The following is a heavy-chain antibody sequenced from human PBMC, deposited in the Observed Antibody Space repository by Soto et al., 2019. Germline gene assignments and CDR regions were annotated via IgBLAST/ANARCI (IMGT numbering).Heavy chain of an antibody. J-gene: IGHJ6*03. V-gene: IGHV3-53*04. D-gene: IGHD3-3*01. CDR3: ARDGDFWSGSYYYMDV. CDR1: GFTVSSNY. CDR2: IYSGGST. Sequence: GGSLRLSCAASGFTVSSNYMSWVRQAPGKGLEWVSVIYSGGSTYYADSVKGRFTISRHNSKNTLYLQMNSLRAEDTAVYYCARDGDFWSGSYYYMDVWGKGTTVTVSS.